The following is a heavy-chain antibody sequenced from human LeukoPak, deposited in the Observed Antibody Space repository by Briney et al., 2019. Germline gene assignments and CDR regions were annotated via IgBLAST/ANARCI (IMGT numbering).Heavy chain of an antibody. J-gene: IGHJ4*02. CDR1: GYTFTGYY. D-gene: IGHD1-26*01. V-gene: IGHV1-2*02. CDR2: INPNSGGT. CDR3: ARASGSYGFLLDY. Sequence: GASVKVCCKASGYTFTGYYMHWVRQAPGQGLEWMGWINPNSGGTNYAQKFQGRVTMTRDTSISTAYMELSRLRSDDTAVYYCARASGSYGFLLDYWGQGTLVTVSS.